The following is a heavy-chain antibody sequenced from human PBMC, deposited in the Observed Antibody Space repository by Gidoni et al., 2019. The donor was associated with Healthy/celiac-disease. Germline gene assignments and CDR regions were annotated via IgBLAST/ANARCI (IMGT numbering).Heavy chain of an antibody. CDR1: GFTFSSYA. Sequence: EVQLLESGGGLVQPGGSLRLSCAASGFTFSSYAMSWVRQAPGQGLAWVSAISGSGGSTYYADSVKGRFTISRYNSKNTLYLQMNSLRAEDTAVYYCAKDLRQTAAVLFDYWGQGTLVTVSS. CDR2: ISGSGGST. CDR3: AKDLRQTAAVLFDY. D-gene: IGHD6-13*01. J-gene: IGHJ4*02. V-gene: IGHV3-23*01.